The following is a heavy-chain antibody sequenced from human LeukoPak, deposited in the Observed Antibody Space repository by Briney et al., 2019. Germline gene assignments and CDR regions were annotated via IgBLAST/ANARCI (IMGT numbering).Heavy chain of an antibody. V-gene: IGHV3-7*01. J-gene: IGHJ4*02. CDR1: GFSFSAYW. CDR3: ARFGYVAAVDV. Sequence: GGSLRLSCAASGFSFSAYWMTWVRQAPGTGLEWVANINPAGSESYYVDPVKGRFSISRDNAKNLVYLQMNSLRAEDTAVYHCARFGYVAAVDVWGQGTPVTVSS. D-gene: IGHD2-15*01. CDR2: INPAGSES.